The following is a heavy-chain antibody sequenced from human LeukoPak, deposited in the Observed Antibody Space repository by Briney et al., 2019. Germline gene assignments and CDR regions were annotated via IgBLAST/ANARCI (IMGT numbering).Heavy chain of an antibody. D-gene: IGHD2-2*01. V-gene: IGHV3-23*01. CDR3: VKGGRICSSSTCRVDY. Sequence: GGSLRLSCAASGFTFGSHAMSWVRPAPGRGLEWVSVISGSGAVTHYADSVKGRFTVSRDKSNNMLYLQMDNLSAEDTAIYYCVKGGRICSSSTCRVDYWGQGTLVTVSS. CDR2: ISGSGAVT. J-gene: IGHJ4*02. CDR1: GFTFGSHA.